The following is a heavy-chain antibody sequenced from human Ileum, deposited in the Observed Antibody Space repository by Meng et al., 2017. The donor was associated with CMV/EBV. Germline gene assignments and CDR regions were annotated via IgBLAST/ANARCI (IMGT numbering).Heavy chain of an antibody. Sequence: QVQRQGSGPSLEKHSPTLSLTCTLSGDSINSCSDYWSWIRPPAGKGLESIGRIHTSGTAHYNPSLRSRITISVDTSKNQFSLNLSSVTAADTAVYFCAGRRRDWGSGEGYFDLWGRGTLVTVAS. D-gene: IGHD3/OR15-3a*01. CDR2: IHTSGTA. V-gene: IGHV4-61*02. CDR3: AGRRRDWGSGEGYFDL. J-gene: IGHJ2*01. CDR1: GDSINSCSDY.